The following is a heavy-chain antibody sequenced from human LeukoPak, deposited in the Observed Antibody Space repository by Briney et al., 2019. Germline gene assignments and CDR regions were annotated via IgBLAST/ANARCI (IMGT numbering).Heavy chain of an antibody. CDR2: ISADGGSA. J-gene: IGHJ4*02. CDR3: ARDRNFPRDQFDY. D-gene: IGHD4-11*01. V-gene: IGHV3-23*01. Sequence: PGGSLRLSCAASGFTFGSYALSWVRQAPGKGLEWVSAISADGGSAWHAGSVRGRSTISRDNSKNTVYLQMNTLRAEDTAVYFCARDRNFPRDQFDYWGQGTLVTVSS. CDR1: GFTFGSYA.